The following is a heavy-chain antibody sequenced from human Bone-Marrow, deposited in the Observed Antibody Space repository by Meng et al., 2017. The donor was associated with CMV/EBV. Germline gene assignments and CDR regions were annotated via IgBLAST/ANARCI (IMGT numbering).Heavy chain of an antibody. CDR2: IYYTGST. CDR3: ARRERAERSGYSHFDY. V-gene: IGHV4-39*07. J-gene: IGHJ4*02. Sequence: ESLKISCAASGFTFSSYSMNWVRQAPGKRLEWIASIYYTGSTYYNPSLQSRVTISIDTSKNQFSLMLNSVTAADTAVYYCARRERAERSGYSHFDYWGRGTLVTVSS. CDR1: GFTFSSYS. D-gene: IGHD3-3*01.